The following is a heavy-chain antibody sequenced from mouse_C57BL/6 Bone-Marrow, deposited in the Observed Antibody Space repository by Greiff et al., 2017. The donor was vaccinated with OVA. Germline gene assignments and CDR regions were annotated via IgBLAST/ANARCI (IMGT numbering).Heavy chain of an antibody. CDR2: IDPSDSYT. J-gene: IGHJ2*01. D-gene: IGHD4-1*01. CDR3: ARKLGRGYFDY. Sequence: QVQLKESGAELVRPGTSVKLSCKASGYTFTSYWMHWVKQRPGQGLEWIGVIDPSDSYTNYNQKFKGKATLTVDTSASTAYMQLSSLTSEDSAVYYCARKLGRGYFDYWGQVTTLTVSS. CDR1: GYTFTSYW. V-gene: IGHV1-59*01.